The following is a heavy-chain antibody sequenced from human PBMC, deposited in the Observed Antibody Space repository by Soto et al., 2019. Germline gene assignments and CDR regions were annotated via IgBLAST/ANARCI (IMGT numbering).Heavy chain of an antibody. D-gene: IGHD5-12*01. J-gene: IGHJ6*03. CDR3: AGGGSGYDRAPFYYYDMDV. CDR1: GYTFTGYY. Sequence: ASVKVSCKASGYTFTGYYMHWVRQAPGQGLEWMGWINPNSGGTNYAQKFQGWVTMTRDTSISTAYMELSRLRSDDTAVYYCAGGGSGYDRAPFYYYDMDVWGKGTTVTVSS. CDR2: INPNSGGT. V-gene: IGHV1-2*04.